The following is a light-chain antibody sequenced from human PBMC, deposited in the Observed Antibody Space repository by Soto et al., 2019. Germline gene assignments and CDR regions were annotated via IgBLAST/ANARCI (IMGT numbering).Light chain of an antibody. CDR1: SSDVGGYNY. CDR2: DVS. V-gene: IGLV2-14*01. CDR3: SSYTGSSTLV. Sequence: QSALTQPASVSGSPGQSITISCTGTSSDVGGYNYVSWYQQYPGKAPKLMIYDVSNRPSVVSNRFSGSKSGNTASLTISGLQAEDEADYYCSSYTGSSTLVFGGGTKLTVL. J-gene: IGLJ2*01.